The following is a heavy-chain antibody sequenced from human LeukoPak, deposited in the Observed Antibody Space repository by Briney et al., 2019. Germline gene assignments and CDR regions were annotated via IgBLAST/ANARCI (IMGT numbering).Heavy chain of an antibody. CDR1: GFTFTSYA. D-gene: IGHD5-12*01. V-gene: IGHV3-23*01. CDR2: ISGSGGST. J-gene: IGHJ4*02. CDR3: GQRRSSGYDGFNY. Sequence: GGSLRLSCAASGFTFTSYAMSWVRQAPGKGLEWVSAISGSGGSTYYADSVKGRFTISRDNSKNTLYLKRDILRAGARAGNYWGQRRSSGYDGFNYSGQGNLVTVSS.